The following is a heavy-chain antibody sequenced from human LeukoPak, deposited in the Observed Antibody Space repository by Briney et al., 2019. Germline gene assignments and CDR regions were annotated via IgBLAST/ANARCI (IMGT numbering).Heavy chain of an antibody. V-gene: IGHV5-51*01. CDR1: GYSFTSYW. CDR2: IYPGDSDT. CDR3: ARLDGEDYYDSSGYGPFDY. D-gene: IGHD3-22*01. Sequence: GESLKISCKGSGYSFTSYWIGWVRQMPGIGLEWMGIIYPGDSDTRYSPSFQGQVTISADKSIGTAYLQWSSLKASDTAMYYCARLDGEDYYDSSGYGPFDYWGQGTLVTVSS. J-gene: IGHJ4*02.